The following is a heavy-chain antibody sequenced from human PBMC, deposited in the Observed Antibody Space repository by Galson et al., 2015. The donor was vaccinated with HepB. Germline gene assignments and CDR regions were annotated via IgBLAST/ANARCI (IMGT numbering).Heavy chain of an antibody. V-gene: IGHV3-7*03. D-gene: IGHD1-7*01. CDR3: ARGWDYSGICDC. CDR1: GFPFSGYW. Sequence: SLRLSCAASGFPFSGYWMSWVRQAPGKGLEWVANIKADGSEKHHVDSVKARFTISRDNAKNSLYLQMNSLRVEDTAVYYCARGWDYSGICDCWGQGTLVTVSS. CDR2: IKADGSEK. J-gene: IGHJ4*02.